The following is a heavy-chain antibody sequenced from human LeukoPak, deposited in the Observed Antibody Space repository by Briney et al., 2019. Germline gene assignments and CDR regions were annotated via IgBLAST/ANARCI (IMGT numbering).Heavy chain of an antibody. CDR1: GFSFNNHN. J-gene: IGHJ3*02. D-gene: IGHD3-9*01. V-gene: IGHV3-48*04. Sequence: GGSLRLSCAASGFSFNNHNMNWVRQAPGKGLQWVSYISGSGDAIFYAESVQGRFTISRDNAKNSLYLQMNSLRAEDTAVYYCARGFDGPNAFDIWGQGTMVTVSS. CDR3: ARGFDGPNAFDI. CDR2: ISGSGDAI.